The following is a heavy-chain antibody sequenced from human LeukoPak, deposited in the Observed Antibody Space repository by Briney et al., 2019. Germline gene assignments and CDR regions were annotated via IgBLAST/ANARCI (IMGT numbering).Heavy chain of an antibody. D-gene: IGHD6-19*01. Sequence: SVTVSYKASGGTFSSYTISWVRQAPGQGLEWMGRIIPILGIANYAQKFQGRVTITADKSTSTAYMELSSLRSEDTAVYYCARYPGIAVAGYYFDYWGQGTLVTVSS. V-gene: IGHV1-69*02. J-gene: IGHJ4*02. CDR3: ARYPGIAVAGYYFDY. CDR1: GGTFSSYT. CDR2: IIPILGIA.